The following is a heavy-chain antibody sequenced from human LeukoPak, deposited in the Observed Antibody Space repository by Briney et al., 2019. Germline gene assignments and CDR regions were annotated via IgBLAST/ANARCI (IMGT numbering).Heavy chain of an antibody. D-gene: IGHD3-22*01. CDR2: INSDGSST. V-gene: IGHV3-74*01. CDR3: ARANYYDSSGYYLYYFDY. CDR1: GFTFSGYW. J-gene: IGHJ4*02. Sequence: PGGSLRLSCAASGFTFSGYWMHWVRQAPGKGLVWVSRINSDGSSTSYADSVKGRFTISRDNAKNTLYLQMNSLRAEDTAVYYCARANYYDSSGYYLYYFDYWGQGTLVTVSS.